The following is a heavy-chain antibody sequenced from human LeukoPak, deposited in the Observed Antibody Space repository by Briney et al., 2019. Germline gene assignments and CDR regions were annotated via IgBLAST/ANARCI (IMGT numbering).Heavy chain of an antibody. Sequence: SETLSLTCTVSGGSISSYYWSWIRQPPGKGLEWIGYIYYSGSTNYNPSLESRVTISVDTSKNQFSLKLSSVTAADTAVYYCARQVVPAAFYFDYWGQGTLVTVSS. D-gene: IGHD2-2*01. CDR2: IYYSGST. CDR3: ARQVVPAAFYFDY. V-gene: IGHV4-59*08. CDR1: GGSISSYY. J-gene: IGHJ4*02.